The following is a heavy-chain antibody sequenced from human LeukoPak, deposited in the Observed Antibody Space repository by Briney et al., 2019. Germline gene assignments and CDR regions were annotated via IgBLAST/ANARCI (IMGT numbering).Heavy chain of an antibody. J-gene: IGHJ4*02. CDR1: GGSISSYY. CDR2: IYYSGST. CDR3: ARDLSRYGSGRS. V-gene: IGHV4-59*01. D-gene: IGHD3-10*01. Sequence: SETLSLTCTVSGGSISSYYWSWIRQPPGKGLEWIGYIYYSGSTNYNPSLKSQVTISVDTSKNQFSLKLSSVTAADTAVYYCARDLSRYGSGRSWGQGTLVTVSS.